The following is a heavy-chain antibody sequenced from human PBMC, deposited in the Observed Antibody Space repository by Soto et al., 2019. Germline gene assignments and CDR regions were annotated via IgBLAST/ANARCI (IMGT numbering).Heavy chain of an antibody. J-gene: IGHJ4*02. CDR2: IYYSGST. V-gene: IGHV4-59*08. CDR3: ARQRGCSGGSCYPYYFDY. CDR1: GGSISSYY. D-gene: IGHD2-15*01. Sequence: SETLSLTCTVSGGSISSYYWSWIRQPPGKGLEWIGYIYYSGSTNYNPSLKSRVTISVDTSKNQFSLKLSSVTAADTAVYYCARQRGCSGGSCYPYYFDYWGQGTLVTVSS.